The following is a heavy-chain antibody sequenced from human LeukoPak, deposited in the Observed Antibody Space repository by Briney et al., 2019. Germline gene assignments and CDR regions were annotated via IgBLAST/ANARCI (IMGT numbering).Heavy chain of an antibody. CDR1: GFTFSDYY. J-gene: IGHJ4*02. Sequence: GGSLRLSCAASGFTFSDYYMSWIRQAPGKGLEWVSYISSSGSTIYYADSVKGRFTISRDNAKNSLYLQMNSLRAEDTAVYYCARAFSWGRYSGSYYGYWGQGTLVTVSS. D-gene: IGHD1-26*01. CDR3: ARAFSWGRYSGSYYGY. CDR2: ISSSGSTI. V-gene: IGHV3-11*01.